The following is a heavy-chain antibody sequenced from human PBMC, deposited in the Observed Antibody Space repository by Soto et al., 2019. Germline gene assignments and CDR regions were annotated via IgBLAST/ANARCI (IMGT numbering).Heavy chain of an antibody. CDR2: ISDSGGNR. D-gene: IGHD3-10*01. CDR3: AKARGSENSYPYYFGIDV. Sequence: PGGSLRLSCAASGFTFNTYAMSWVRQAPGKGLRWVSTISDSGGNRYYGDSVKGRFTVSRDNSKNTVFLQMNSLRAEDTAVYYCAKARGSENSYPYYFGIDVWGQGTTVTVSS. V-gene: IGHV3-23*01. CDR1: GFTFNTYA. J-gene: IGHJ6*02.